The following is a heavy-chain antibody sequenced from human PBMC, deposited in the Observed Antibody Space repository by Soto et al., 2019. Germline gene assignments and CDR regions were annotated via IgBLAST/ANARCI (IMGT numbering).Heavy chain of an antibody. Sequence: SVKVSCKASGGTFSSYAISWVRQAPGQGLEWMGGIIPIFGTANYAQKFQGRVTITADESTSTAYMELSSLRSEDTAVYYCATNRWGAYGMDVWGQGTTVTVSS. CDR2: IIPIFGTA. CDR1: GGTFSSYA. CDR3: ATNRWGAYGMDV. J-gene: IGHJ6*02. V-gene: IGHV1-69*13. D-gene: IGHD3-16*01.